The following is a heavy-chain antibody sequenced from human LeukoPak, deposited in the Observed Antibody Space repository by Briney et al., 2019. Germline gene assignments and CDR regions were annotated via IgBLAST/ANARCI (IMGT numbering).Heavy chain of an antibody. CDR3: ARGGDSSGYSYYYYMDV. J-gene: IGHJ6*03. D-gene: IGHD3-22*01. V-gene: IGHV1-8*01. CDR1: GHTFTSYD. CDR2: MNPNSGNT. Sequence: ASVTVSFKASGHTFTSYDINWVRQATGQGLEWMGWMNPNSGNTGYAQKFQGRVTMTRNTSISTAYMELSSLRSEDTAVYYCARGGDSSGYSYYYYMDVWGKGTTVTISS.